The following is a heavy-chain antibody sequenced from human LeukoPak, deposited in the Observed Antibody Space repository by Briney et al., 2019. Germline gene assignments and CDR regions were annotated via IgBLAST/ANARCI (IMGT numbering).Heavy chain of an antibody. CDR1: GFTFRSYT. CDR2: ITESINYI. V-gene: IGHV3-21*01. Sequence: GGSLRLSCAASGFTFRSYTMNWVRQAPGKGLEWVSSITESINYIYYADSVKGRFTISRDNAKNSLYLQMNSLRAEDTAVYYCARSYCSSTSCSPYYYYYMDVWGKGTTVTVSS. J-gene: IGHJ6*03. D-gene: IGHD2-2*01. CDR3: ARSYCSSTSCSPYYYYYMDV.